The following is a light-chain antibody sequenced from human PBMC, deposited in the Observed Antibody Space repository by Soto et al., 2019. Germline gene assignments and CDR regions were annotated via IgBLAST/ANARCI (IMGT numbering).Light chain of an antibody. CDR2: GNT. V-gene: IGLV1-40*01. Sequence: QSVLTQPPSVSGAPGQRVTIPCTGSSSNIGAGYAVHWYQQLPGTAPKLLIYGNTDRPSGVPDRVSGSKSGTSVFLAITGLQAEDEADYYCQSYDSSLSAWVFGGGTKLTVL. CDR3: QSYDSSLSAWV. CDR1: SSNIGAGYA. J-gene: IGLJ3*02.